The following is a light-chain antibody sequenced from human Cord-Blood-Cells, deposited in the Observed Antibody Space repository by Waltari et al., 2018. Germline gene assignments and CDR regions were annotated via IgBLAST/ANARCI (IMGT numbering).Light chain of an antibody. J-gene: IGLJ2*01. CDR1: SSDVGGYNY. CDR3: SSYTSSSTVV. Sequence: QSALTQPASVSGSPGQSITISCTGTSSDVGGYNYVSWYPQHPGKAPKLMIYEVSNRPSGVSNRFSGSKSGNTAFLTISGLQAEDEADYYCSSYTSSSTVVFGGGTKLTVL. CDR2: EVS. V-gene: IGLV2-14*01.